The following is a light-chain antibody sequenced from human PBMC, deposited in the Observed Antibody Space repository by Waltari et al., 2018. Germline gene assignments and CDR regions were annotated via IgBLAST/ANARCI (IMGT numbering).Light chain of an antibody. CDR2: EAS. V-gene: IGKV1-5*03. J-gene: IGKJ2*01. CDR1: QTISNW. CDR3: QQYNKYSYT. Sequence: DIQMTKSPSTLSASVGVRVTITCRASQTISNWLAWYQQKPGKALKLLIHEASSLEHGVPSRFSGSRSGTEFTLTISSLQPDDSATYYCQQYNKYSYTFGRGTRLELK.